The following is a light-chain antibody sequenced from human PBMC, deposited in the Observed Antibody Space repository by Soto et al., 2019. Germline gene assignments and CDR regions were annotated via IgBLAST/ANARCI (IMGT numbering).Light chain of an antibody. CDR2: DTS. CDR3: QQRSGWPPSLT. CDR1: QSVSNY. Sequence: EVVLTQSPATLSLSPGETATLSCRASQSVSNYLAWYQQKPGQAPRPLIYDTSKSATGIPARFSGSGSGTDFTIPISSLEPEDFAVYFCQQRSGWPPSLTFGGGTKVEIK. J-gene: IGKJ4*01. V-gene: IGKV3-11*01.